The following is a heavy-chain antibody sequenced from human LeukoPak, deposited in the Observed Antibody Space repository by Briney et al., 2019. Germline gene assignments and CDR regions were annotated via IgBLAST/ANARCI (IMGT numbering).Heavy chain of an antibody. D-gene: IGHD3-22*01. CDR1: GYTFTGYY. CDR2: INPNSGGT. CDR3: ARAETGTYYYDSSGSFDY. Sequence: ASVKVSCKASGYTFTGYYMHWVRQAPGQGLEWMGRINPNSGGTNYAQKFQGRVTMTRDTSISTAYMGLSRLRSDDTAVYYCARAETGTYYYDSSGSFDYWGQGTLVTVSS. J-gene: IGHJ4*02. V-gene: IGHV1-2*06.